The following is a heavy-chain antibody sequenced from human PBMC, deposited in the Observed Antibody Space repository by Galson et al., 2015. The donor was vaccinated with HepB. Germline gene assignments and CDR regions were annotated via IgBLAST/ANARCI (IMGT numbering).Heavy chain of an antibody. CDR3: ARVPGTSYYYGMDV. Sequence: SVMFSCKASGYTFSTYSITWLRHAPGQGLEWMGWMSAYNRKTKYAQKFMGRITINADTSKNQFSLQLNSVTPEDTAVYYCARVPGTSYYYGMDVWGQGTTVTVSS. V-gene: IGHV1-18*01. D-gene: IGHD2-2*01. CDR1: GYTFSTYS. CDR2: MSAYNRKT. J-gene: IGHJ6*02.